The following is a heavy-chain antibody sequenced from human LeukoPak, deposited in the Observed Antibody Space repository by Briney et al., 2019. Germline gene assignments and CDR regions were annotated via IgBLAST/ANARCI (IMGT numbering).Heavy chain of an antibody. Sequence: ASVKVSCKASGYTFTSYDINWVRQATGQGLEWMGWMNPNSGNTGYAQKFQGRVTMTRNTSISTAHMELSSLRSEDTAVYYCARTYSSGWYYFDYWGQGTLVTVSS. CDR1: GYTFTSYD. CDR2: MNPNSGNT. CDR3: ARTYSSGWYYFDY. J-gene: IGHJ4*02. V-gene: IGHV1-8*01. D-gene: IGHD6-19*01.